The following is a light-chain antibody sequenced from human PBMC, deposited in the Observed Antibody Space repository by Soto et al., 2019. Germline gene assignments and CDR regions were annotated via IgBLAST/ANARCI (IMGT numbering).Light chain of an antibody. CDR1: QSVSSY. Sequence: EIVLTQSPATLSLSPGERATLSCRASQSVSSYLAWYQQKPGQAPRLLIYDASNRATGIPARFSGSGSGTDFTLTISSLEPEDFAVYYCQHRSGWFRGTFGQGTKVEIK. CDR2: DAS. J-gene: IGKJ1*01. V-gene: IGKV3-11*01. CDR3: QHRSGWFRGT.